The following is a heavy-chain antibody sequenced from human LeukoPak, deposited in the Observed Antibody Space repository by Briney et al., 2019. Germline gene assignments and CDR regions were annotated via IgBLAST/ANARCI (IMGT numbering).Heavy chain of an antibody. CDR2: ISGRGRST. V-gene: IGHV3-23*01. J-gene: IGHJ3*02. CDR1: GFSFSDYV. CDR3: AKRIEGRADDVFDI. Sequence: GGSLRLSCAASGFSFSDYVMSWVRQATGQGLEWVSNISGRGRSTYSADSVKGRFTSSRDNAKNTLYLQMNNLKAEDTAIYYCAKRIEGRADDVFDIWGQGTMVTVSS.